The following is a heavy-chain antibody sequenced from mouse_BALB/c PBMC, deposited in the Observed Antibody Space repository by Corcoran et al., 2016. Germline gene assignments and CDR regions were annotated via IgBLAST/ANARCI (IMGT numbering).Heavy chain of an antibody. V-gene: IGHV8-12*01. Sequence: QVTLKESGPGILQPSQTLSLTCSFSGFSLSNSGLVVRWIRQPSGKGLEWLAHIYWDDDKRYNPSLKSRLTISKDTSRNQVFLKITSVDTAATATYYCARRAGYFAYWGQGTLVTVSA. CDR3: ARRAGYFAY. J-gene: IGHJ3*01. CDR1: GFSLSNSGLV. D-gene: IGHD2-2*01. CDR2: IYWDDDK.